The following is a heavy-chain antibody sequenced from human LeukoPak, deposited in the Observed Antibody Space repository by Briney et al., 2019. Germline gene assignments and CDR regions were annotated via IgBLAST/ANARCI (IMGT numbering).Heavy chain of an antibody. CDR3: ARGSGGTYYNYFDY. CDR2: INPSGGST. Sequence: GASVKVSCKASGYTFTNYYIHWVRQAPGQGLEWMGIINPSGGSTSNAQKFQGRVTMTRDTSTSTAYMDLSSLRAEDTAVYYCARGSGGTYYNYFDYWGQGTLVTVSS. CDR1: GYTFTNYY. D-gene: IGHD1-26*01. V-gene: IGHV1-46*01. J-gene: IGHJ4*02.